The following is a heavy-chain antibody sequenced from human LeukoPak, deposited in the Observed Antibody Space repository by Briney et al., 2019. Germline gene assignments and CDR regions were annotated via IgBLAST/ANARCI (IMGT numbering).Heavy chain of an antibody. Sequence: GGSLRLSRAASGFTFSSYAMSWVRQAPGKGLEWVSAITYSSGNTYYADSVKGRFTISRDNSKNTLYLQMNSLRAEDTALYYCAKDGTGCGGDCYSDYWGQGTLVTVSS. V-gene: IGHV3-23*01. CDR2: ITYSSGNT. J-gene: IGHJ4*02. CDR1: GFTFSSYA. D-gene: IGHD2-21*02. CDR3: AKDGTGCGGDCYSDY.